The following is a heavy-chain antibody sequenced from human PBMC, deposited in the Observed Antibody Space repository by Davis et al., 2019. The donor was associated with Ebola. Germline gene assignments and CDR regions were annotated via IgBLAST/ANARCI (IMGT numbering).Heavy chain of an antibody. J-gene: IGHJ6*02. CDR2: ISYDGSNK. V-gene: IGHV3-30*18. CDR1: GFTFSSYG. Sequence: PGGSLRLSCAASGFTFSSYGMHWVRQAPGKGLEWVAVISYDGSNKYYADSVKGRFTISRDNSKNTLYLQMNSLRAEDMAVYYCAKDPQKWELHYYYGMDVWGQGTTVTVSS. CDR3: AKDPQKWELHYYYGMDV. D-gene: IGHD1-26*01.